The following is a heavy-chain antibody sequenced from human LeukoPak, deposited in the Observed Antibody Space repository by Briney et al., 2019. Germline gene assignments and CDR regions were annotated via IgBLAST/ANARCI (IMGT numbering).Heavy chain of an antibody. CDR2: ISTSGST. CDR3: ARGGVPGANWLDP. V-gene: IGHV4-61*02. Sequence: PSETLSLTCTVSGGSITSGDYHWTWIRQPAGRGLEWIGRISTSGSTSYNPSLKSRVTVSLDTSKNQFSLDLNSVTAADTAVYYCARGGVPGANWLDPWGQGTLVTVSS. CDR1: GGSITSGDYH. D-gene: IGHD2-2*01. J-gene: IGHJ5*02.